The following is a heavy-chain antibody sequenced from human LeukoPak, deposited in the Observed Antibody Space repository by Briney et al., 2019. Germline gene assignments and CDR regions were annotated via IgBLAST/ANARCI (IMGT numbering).Heavy chain of an antibody. D-gene: IGHD2-15*01. Sequence: SSGTLSLTCTVSAYSISSGYFWGWIRQPPGKGPEWIGSIFHSGSVYYNPSLQSRVTISVDTSTNRFSLKLTSVTAADTALYYCARVVASTSIDSWGQGTLVTVSS. CDR2: IFHSGSV. J-gene: IGHJ4*02. CDR3: ARVVASTSIDS. CDR1: AYSISSGYF. V-gene: IGHV4-38-2*02.